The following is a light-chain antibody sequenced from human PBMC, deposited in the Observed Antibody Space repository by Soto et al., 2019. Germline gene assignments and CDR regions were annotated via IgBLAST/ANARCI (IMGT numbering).Light chain of an antibody. CDR3: QQYNFYPWT. V-gene: IGKV1-5*03. Sequence: DIQMTQSPSTLSASVGDRVAITCRASQSISSWLVWYQQKPGKAPKLLIYKASSLESGVPSRFSGSGSGTEFTLTISSLQPDDFATYYCQQYNFYPWTFGQGTKVEIK. CDR1: QSISSW. J-gene: IGKJ1*01. CDR2: KAS.